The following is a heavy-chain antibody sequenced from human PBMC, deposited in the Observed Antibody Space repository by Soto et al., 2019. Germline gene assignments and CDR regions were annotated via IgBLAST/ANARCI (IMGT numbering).Heavy chain of an antibody. CDR3: ARGSFVCGGDCYNWFDP. CDR2: IYYSGST. D-gene: IGHD2-21*02. J-gene: IGHJ5*02. Sequence: SETLSLICTVSGGSISSYYWSWIRQPPGKGLEWIGYIYYSGSTNYNPSLKSRVTISVDTSKNQFSLKLSSVTAADTAVYYCARGSFVCGGDCYNWFDPWGQGTLVTVS. V-gene: IGHV4-59*01. CDR1: GGSISSYY.